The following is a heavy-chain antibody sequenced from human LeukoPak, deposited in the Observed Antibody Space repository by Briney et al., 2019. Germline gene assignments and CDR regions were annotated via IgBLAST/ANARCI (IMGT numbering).Heavy chain of an antibody. J-gene: IGHJ4*02. CDR3: ARGGTAVARGEY. CDR2: ISISGSTT. V-gene: IGHV3-48*01. Sequence: GGSLRLSCAASGFTFSSYSMNWVRQAPGKGLEWVSYISISGSTTYYADSVKGRFTISRDNAKNSLYLQMNSLRVEDTAVYYCARGGTAVARGEYWGQGTLVTVSS. CDR1: GFTFSSYS. D-gene: IGHD6-19*01.